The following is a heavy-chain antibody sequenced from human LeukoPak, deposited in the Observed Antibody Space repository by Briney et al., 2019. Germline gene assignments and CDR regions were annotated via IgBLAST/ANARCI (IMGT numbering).Heavy chain of an antibody. CDR3: ARGRTYDSSGYYYRGSLYYYYYMDV. J-gene: IGHJ6*03. Sequence: ASVKVSCKASGYTFNGYYMHWVRQAPGQALEWMGWINPNSCCTNYAQKFQGRVTMTRDTSISTAYMELSRLRSDDTAVYYCARGRTYDSSGYYYRGSLYYYYYMDVWGKGTTVTVSS. V-gene: IGHV1-2*02. CDR1: GYTFNGYY. CDR2: INPNSCCT. D-gene: IGHD3-22*01.